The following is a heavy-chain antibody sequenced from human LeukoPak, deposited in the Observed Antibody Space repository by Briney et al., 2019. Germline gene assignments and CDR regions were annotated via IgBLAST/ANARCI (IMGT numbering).Heavy chain of an antibody. D-gene: IGHD3-10*01. Sequence: SEGLSLTCIVSGGSISSFYWSCIRQPPGKGREWIGYIYYSGGTNYNPSLKSRVTISVDTSKNQFSLKLSSVTAADTAVYYCASDDRGSYFDYWGQGTLVTVSS. CDR2: IYYSGGT. CDR3: ASDDRGSYFDY. J-gene: IGHJ4*02. V-gene: IGHV4-59*01. CDR1: GGSISSFY.